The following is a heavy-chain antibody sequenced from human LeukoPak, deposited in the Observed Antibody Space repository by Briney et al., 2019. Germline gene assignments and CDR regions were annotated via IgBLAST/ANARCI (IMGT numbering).Heavy chain of an antibody. Sequence: ASVKVSCKASGYTFTGYYLHWVRQAPGQGLEWMGWINPNSGGTNYAQKFQGRVTMTRDTSISTGYMELTRLTSDDTAVYYCARGPMVRGAQGMDVWGQGTTVTVSS. CDR3: ARGPMVRGAQGMDV. CDR2: INPNSGGT. CDR1: GYTFTGYY. D-gene: IGHD3-10*01. V-gene: IGHV1-2*02. J-gene: IGHJ6*02.